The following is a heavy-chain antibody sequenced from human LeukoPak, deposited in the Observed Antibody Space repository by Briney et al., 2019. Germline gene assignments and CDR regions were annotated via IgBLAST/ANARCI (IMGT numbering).Heavy chain of an antibody. CDR3: AKDSPGIRSGSIDY. D-gene: IGHD3-10*01. CDR2: TRYDGSNE. Sequence: GGSLRLSCAASGFTFSSYGMHWVRQAPGKGLEWVAFTRYDGSNEYYADSVKGRFTISRDNSKNTLYLQMNSLRAEDTAVYYCAKDSPGIRSGSIDYWGQGTLVTVSS. V-gene: IGHV3-30*02. J-gene: IGHJ4*02. CDR1: GFTFSSYG.